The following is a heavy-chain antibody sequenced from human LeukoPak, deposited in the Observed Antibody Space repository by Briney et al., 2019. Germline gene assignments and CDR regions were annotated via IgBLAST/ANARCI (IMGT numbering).Heavy chain of an antibody. Sequence: PGRSLRLSCAASGFTFSSYAMHSVRQAPGKGPEWVAVISYDGSNKYYADSVKGRFTISRDNSKNTLYLQMNSLRAEDTAVYYCARYSGSYDYWGQGTLVTVSS. V-gene: IGHV3-30*01. D-gene: IGHD1-26*01. CDR3: ARYSGSYDY. CDR1: GFTFSSYA. CDR2: ISYDGSNK. J-gene: IGHJ4*02.